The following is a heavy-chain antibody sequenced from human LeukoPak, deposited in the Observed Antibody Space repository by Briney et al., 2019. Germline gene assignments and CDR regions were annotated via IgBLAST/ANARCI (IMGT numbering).Heavy chain of an antibody. V-gene: IGHV1-18*01. CDR2: ISVNNGGT. J-gene: IGHJ1*01. Sequence: ASVKVSCKPSGYTFTTYSLAWVRQAPGRSLEGMGWISVNNGGTNYAQSFQDRVTLTRDTSTNTAYLELRSLRSDDTAIIYCATATQPRGYFLHWGQGTLVTVSS. CDR3: ATATQPRGYFLH. CDR1: GYTFTTYS. D-gene: IGHD2-2*01.